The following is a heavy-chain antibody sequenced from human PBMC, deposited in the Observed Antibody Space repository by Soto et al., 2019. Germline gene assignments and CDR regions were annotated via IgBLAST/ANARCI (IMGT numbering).Heavy chain of an antibody. CDR3: TRDLNHDTGP. CDR1: GFTFSGYW. V-gene: IGHV3-7*04. J-gene: IGHJ5*02. CDR2: ISPDGSEE. Sequence: EVQLVESGGGLVQPGGSLRLSCAASGFTFSGYWMTWVRQAPGKGLEGVANISPDGSEEYYVDSVKGRFTISRDNAKNSVYLQMNSLRGEDTALYYCTRDLNHDTGPWGHGTQVTVSS. D-gene: IGHD2-8*02.